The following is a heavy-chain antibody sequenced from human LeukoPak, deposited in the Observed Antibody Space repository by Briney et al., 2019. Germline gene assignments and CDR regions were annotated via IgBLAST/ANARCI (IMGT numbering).Heavy chain of an antibody. CDR1: GFTFSTYN. CDR2: ITTSSSGI. J-gene: IGHJ4*02. Sequence: GGSLRLSCAASGFTFSTYNMNWVRQAPGKGLEWISYITTSSSGIYYADSVKGRFTISRDNARNSLYLQMNSLGAEDTAVYYCASRSAGGTTGFDYWGQGTLVTVSS. V-gene: IGHV3-48*04. CDR3: ASRSAGGTTGFDY. D-gene: IGHD3-16*01.